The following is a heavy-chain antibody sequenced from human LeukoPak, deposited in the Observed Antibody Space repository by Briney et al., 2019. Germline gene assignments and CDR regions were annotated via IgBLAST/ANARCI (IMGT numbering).Heavy chain of an antibody. V-gene: IGHV1-2*04. D-gene: IGHD3-10*01. Sequence: ASVKVSCKASGYTFTGYYMHWVRQAPGQGLEWMGWINPNSGGTNYAQKFQGWVTMTRDTSISTAYMELSRLRSDDTAVYYCARGPRIDYGSGSYHYWGQGTLVTVSS. CDR2: INPNSGGT. J-gene: IGHJ4*02. CDR1: GYTFTGYY. CDR3: ARGPRIDYGSGSYHY.